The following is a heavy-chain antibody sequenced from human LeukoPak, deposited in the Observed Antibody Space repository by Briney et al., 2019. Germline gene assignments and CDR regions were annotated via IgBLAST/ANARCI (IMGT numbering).Heavy chain of an antibody. D-gene: IGHD6-13*01. J-gene: IGHJ4*02. CDR2: IIPIFGTA. CDR3: ARGLDPLGIAAAGTWNYFDY. Sequence: GASVKVSCNASGGTFSSYAISWVRQAPGQGREWMGGIIPIFGTANYAQTFQGRVTITADKSTSTAYMKLSSMRSEDTAVYYCARGLDPLGIAAAGTWNYFDYWGQGTLVTVSS. V-gene: IGHV1-69*06. CDR1: GGTFSSYA.